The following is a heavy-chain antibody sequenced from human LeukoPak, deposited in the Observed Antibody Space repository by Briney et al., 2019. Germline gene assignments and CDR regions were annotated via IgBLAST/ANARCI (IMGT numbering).Heavy chain of an antibody. J-gene: IGHJ4*02. CDR2: INPSGGST. CDR1: GYTFTSYY. CDR3: ARERIAARPTDTNFDY. D-gene: IGHD6-6*01. V-gene: IGHV1-46*01. Sequence: ASVKVSCXASGYTFTSYYMHWVRQAPGQGLEWMGIINPSGGSTSYAQKFQGRVTMTRDTSTSTVYMELSSLRSEDTAVYYCARERIAARPTDTNFDYWGQGTLVTVSS.